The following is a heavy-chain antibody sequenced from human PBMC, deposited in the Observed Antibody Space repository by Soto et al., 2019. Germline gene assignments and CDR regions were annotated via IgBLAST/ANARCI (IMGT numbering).Heavy chain of an antibody. CDR3: ARGLGSSWYPYLAHKSNWFDP. J-gene: IGHJ5*02. Sequence: SQTLSLTCVISGDSVSSNSAAWNWIRQSPSRGLEWLGRTYYRSKWYNDYAVSVKSRITINPDTSKNQFSLQLNSVTPEDTAVYYCARGLGSSWYPYLAHKSNWFDPWGQGTLVTVSS. CDR1: GDSVSSNSAA. D-gene: IGHD6-13*01. V-gene: IGHV6-1*01. CDR2: TYYRSKWYN.